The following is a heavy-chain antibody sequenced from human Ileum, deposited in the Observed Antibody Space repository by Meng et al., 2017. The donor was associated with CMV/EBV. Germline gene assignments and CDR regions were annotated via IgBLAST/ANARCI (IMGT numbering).Heavy chain of an antibody. CDR1: GGSIRSGDYY. CDR3: ARRSSGLFDY. J-gene: IGHJ4*02. D-gene: IGHD6-13*01. V-gene: IGHV4-30-4*08. Sequence: QGQRQESGPGLVKPSQTLSLTCTVSGGSIRSGDYYWTWIRQPPGKGLEWIGYIYYSGTTYYNPSLKSRVSISVDTSRNQFSLQLSSVTAADTAVYYCARRSSGLFDYWGQGILVTVSS. CDR2: IYYSGTT.